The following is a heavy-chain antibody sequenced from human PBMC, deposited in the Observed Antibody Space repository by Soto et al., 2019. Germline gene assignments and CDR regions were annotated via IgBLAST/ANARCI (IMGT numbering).Heavy chain of an antibody. V-gene: IGHV3-48*01. J-gene: IGHJ5*02. Sequence: LAGGSLRLSCAASGFTFSSYSMNWVRQAPGKGLEWVSYISSSSTTKYYADSVKGRFTISRDNAKNSLYLQMNSRRAEETAVYYCARDGCSGSNCLNWFDPWGQGTLVTVSS. CDR1: GFTFSSYS. CDR3: ARDGCSGSNCLNWFDP. D-gene: IGHD2-15*01. CDR2: ISSSSTTK.